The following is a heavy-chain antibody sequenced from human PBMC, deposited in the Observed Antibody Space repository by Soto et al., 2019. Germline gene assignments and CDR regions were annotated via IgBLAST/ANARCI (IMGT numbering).Heavy chain of an antibody. Sequence: SGYTFTGYYMHWVRQAPGQGLEWMGWINPNSGGTNYAQKFQGWVTMTRDTSISTAYMELSRLRSDDTAMYYCARVISTYYYGSGSYYERNDAFDIWGQGTMVTVSS. D-gene: IGHD3-10*01. V-gene: IGHV1-2*04. J-gene: IGHJ3*02. CDR1: GYTFTGYY. CDR2: INPNSGGT. CDR3: ARVISTYYYGSGSYYERNDAFDI.